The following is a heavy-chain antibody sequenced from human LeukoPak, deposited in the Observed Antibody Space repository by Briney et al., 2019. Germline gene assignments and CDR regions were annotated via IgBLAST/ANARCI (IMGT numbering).Heavy chain of an antibody. CDR3: TRRGIAVD. CDR1: GFTFSGSA. CDR2: IRSKANSYAT. Sequence: GGSLRLSCAASGFTFSGSAMHWVRQASVKGLEWVGRIRSKANSYATAYAASVKGRFTISRDDSKNTAYLQMNSLKTEDTAVYYCTRRGIAVDWGQGTLVTVSS. D-gene: IGHD6-19*01. V-gene: IGHV3-73*01. J-gene: IGHJ4*02.